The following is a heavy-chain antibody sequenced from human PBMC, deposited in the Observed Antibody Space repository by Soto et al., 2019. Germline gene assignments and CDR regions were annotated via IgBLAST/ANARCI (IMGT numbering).Heavy chain of an antibody. CDR2: ISGSGGST. CDR3: AKDQGSSWYEIDY. D-gene: IGHD6-13*01. V-gene: IGHV3-23*01. Sequence: EVQLLESGGGLVQPGGSLRLSCAASGFTFSNYAVTWVRQAPGKGLEWVSTISGSGGSTYYADSVKGRFTISRDNSKKALYRQMSSLRAEDTAVYYCAKDQGSSWYEIDYWGQGTLVTVSS. CDR1: GFTFSNYA. J-gene: IGHJ4*02.